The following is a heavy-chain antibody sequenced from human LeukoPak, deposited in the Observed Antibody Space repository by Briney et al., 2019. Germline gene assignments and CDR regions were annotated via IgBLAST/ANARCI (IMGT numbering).Heavy chain of an antibody. J-gene: IGHJ4*02. CDR3: ARAWASYYYGSGTFDY. CDR1: GGSISSGGYY. V-gene: IGHV4-31*03. D-gene: IGHD3-10*01. Sequence: SQTLSLTCTVSGGSISSGGYYWSWIRQHPGKGLEWIGYIYYSGSTYYNPSLKSRVTISVDTSKNQSSLKLSSVTAADTAVYYCARAWASYYYGSGTFDYWGQGTLVTVSS. CDR2: IYYSGST.